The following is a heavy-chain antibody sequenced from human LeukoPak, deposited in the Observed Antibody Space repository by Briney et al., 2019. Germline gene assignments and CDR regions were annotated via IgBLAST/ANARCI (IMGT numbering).Heavy chain of an antibody. CDR1: GFTVSSNY. J-gene: IGHJ4*02. Sequence: GGFLRLSCAASGFTVSSNYMSWVRQAPGKGLEWVSVIYSGGSTYYADSVKGRFTIPRDNSKNTLYLQMNSLRAGDTAVYYCASAMTTVTRLDYWGQGTLVTVSS. CDR2: IYSGGST. CDR3: ASAMTTVTRLDY. V-gene: IGHV3-53*01. D-gene: IGHD4-17*01.